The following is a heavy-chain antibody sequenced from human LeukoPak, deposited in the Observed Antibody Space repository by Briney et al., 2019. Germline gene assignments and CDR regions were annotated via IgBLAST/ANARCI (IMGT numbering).Heavy chain of an antibody. CDR1: GFTFSSYA. CDR3: GSGRSGYEDY. CDR2: ISSGGNT. D-gene: IGHD5-12*01. J-gene: IGHJ4*02. V-gene: IGHV3-53*01. Sequence: GGSLRLSCAASGFTFSSYAMHWVRQAPGKGLEWVSVISSGGNTYYADSVKDRFIISRDNSKNTLYLQMSSLRAEDTAVYYCGSGRSGYEDYWGQGTLVTVSS.